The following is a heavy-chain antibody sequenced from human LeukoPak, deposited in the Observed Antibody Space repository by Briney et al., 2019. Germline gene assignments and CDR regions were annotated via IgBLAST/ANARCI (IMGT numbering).Heavy chain of an antibody. V-gene: IGHV3-13*01. D-gene: IGHD2-2*01. CDR1: GFTFRNFD. J-gene: IGHJ6*02. CDR3: ARGSCSSSACYERLNGLDV. CDR2: FHTAGDT. Sequence: GGSLRLSCAASGFTFRNFDMQWVRQATGKGLEGVSAFHTAGDTHYSGSVKGRFATSRDNAKNSFYLQMNNLRAADTAVYYCARGSCSSSACYERLNGLDVWGQGIPVTVSS.